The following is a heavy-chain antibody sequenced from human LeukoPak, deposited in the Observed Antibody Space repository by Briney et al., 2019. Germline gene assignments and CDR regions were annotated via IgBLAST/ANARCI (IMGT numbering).Heavy chain of an antibody. V-gene: IGHV3-30-3*01. CDR3: ARDQGSGWYDY. CDR2: ISHDGSNK. D-gene: IGHD6-19*01. J-gene: IGHJ4*02. CDR1: GFTFSSYA. Sequence: GGSLRLSCAASGFTFSSYAMHWVRQAPGKGLEWVAVISHDGSNKYYADSVKGRFTISRDNPKNTLYLQMNSLRAEDTAVYYCARDQGSGWYDYWGQGTLVTVSS.